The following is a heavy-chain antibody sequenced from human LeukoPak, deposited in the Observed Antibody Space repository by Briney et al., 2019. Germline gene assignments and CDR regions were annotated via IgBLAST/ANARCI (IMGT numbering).Heavy chain of an antibody. V-gene: IGHV3-30*03. CDR1: RFTFSSYG. J-gene: IGHJ4*02. Sequence: PGGSLRLSCAASRFTFSSYGMHWVRQAPGKGLEWVAVISYDGSNKYYADSVKGRFTISRGNSKNTLYLQMNSLRPEDTAVYYCAPENLDYWGQGTLVTVSS. CDR2: ISYDGSNK. CDR3: APENLDY.